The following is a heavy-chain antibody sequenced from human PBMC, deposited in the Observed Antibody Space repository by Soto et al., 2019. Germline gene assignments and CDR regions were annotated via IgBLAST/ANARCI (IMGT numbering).Heavy chain of an antibody. CDR3: AKDGSSGWEQHYRFGMDV. CDR1: GFTFSSYA. V-gene: IGHV3-23*01. CDR2: ISGSGGTT. D-gene: IGHD6-19*01. Sequence: GGSLRLSCAASGFTFSSYAMSWVRRAPGKGLEWVSSISGSGGTTYYADSVKGRFTISRDKSKNTLYLQMDSLRAEDTGIYYCAKDGSSGWEQHYRFGMDVWGQGTTVTVSS. J-gene: IGHJ6*02.